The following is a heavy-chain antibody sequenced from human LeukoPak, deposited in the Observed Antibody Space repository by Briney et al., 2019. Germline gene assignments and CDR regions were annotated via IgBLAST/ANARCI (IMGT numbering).Heavy chain of an antibody. CDR2: ISSDGTNT. CDR3: VVGGGIY. V-gene: IGHV3-74*03. CDR1: GFTLSNDW. J-gene: IGHJ4*02. D-gene: IGHD1-26*01. Sequence: AGSLRLPCAVSGFTLSNDWTHWVSHAPGKGLVWVSRISSDGTNTLYADSVKGRFTISRDNSRNTLHLQMNSLRADDTAVYYCVVGGGIYWGQGTLVTVS.